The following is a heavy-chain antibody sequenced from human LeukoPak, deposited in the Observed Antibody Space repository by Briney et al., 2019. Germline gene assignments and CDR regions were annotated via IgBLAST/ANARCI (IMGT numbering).Heavy chain of an antibody. V-gene: IGHV3-33*01. J-gene: IGHJ4*02. CDR1: GFTLSIYG. CDR3: ARDLYYYDSSGNFDY. Sequence: GGSLRLSCAASGFTLSIYGMHWVRQAPGKGLEWVAVIWYDGSNKYYADSVKGRFTISRDNSKNTLYLQMNSLRAEDTAVYYCARDLYYYDSSGNFDYWGQGTLVTVSS. CDR2: IWYDGSNK. D-gene: IGHD3-22*01.